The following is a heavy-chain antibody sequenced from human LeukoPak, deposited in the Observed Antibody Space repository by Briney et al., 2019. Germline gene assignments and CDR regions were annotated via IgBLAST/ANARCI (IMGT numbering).Heavy chain of an antibody. CDR2: IYYSGST. V-gene: IGHV4-39*07. J-gene: IGHJ3*02. Sequence: SETLSLTCTVSGGSISSSSYYWGWIRQPPGKGLEWIGSIYYSGSTYYNPSLKSRVTISVDTSKNQFSLKLSSVTAADTAVYYCASLRAIFGVVIIRGDAFDIWGQGTMVTVSS. CDR1: GGSISSSSYY. CDR3: ASLRAIFGVVIIRGDAFDI. D-gene: IGHD3-3*01.